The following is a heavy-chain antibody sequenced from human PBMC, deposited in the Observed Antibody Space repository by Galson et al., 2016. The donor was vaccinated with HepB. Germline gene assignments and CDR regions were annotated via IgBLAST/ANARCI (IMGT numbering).Heavy chain of an antibody. D-gene: IGHD4-17*01. Sequence: PALVKPTQTLTLTCTFSGFSLSTSGVGVGWIRQPPGKALEWLALIYWDDDKRYSPSLKSRLTITKDTSKNQVVLTMTNMDPVDTATYCCAHRLYGDYEFYYFDYWDQGTLVTVSS. J-gene: IGHJ4*02. CDR2: IYWDDDK. V-gene: IGHV2-5*02. CDR3: AHRLYGDYEFYYFDY. CDR1: GFSLSTSGVG.